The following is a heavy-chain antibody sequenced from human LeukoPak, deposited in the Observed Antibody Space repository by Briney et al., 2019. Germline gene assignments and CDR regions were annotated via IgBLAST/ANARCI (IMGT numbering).Heavy chain of an antibody. J-gene: IGHJ4*02. CDR2: IYSSGGT. CDR1: GGSISSGSYY. CDR3: AGTNDSSGYYRRYYFDY. V-gene: IGHV4-61*02. Sequence: SETLSLTCTVSGGSISSGSYYWTWIRQPAGKGLEWIGRIYSSGGTNYNPSLKSRVTISVDTSKKHFSLELGSVTAADTAVYYCAGTNDSSGYYRRYYFDYWGQGTLVTVSS. D-gene: IGHD3-22*01.